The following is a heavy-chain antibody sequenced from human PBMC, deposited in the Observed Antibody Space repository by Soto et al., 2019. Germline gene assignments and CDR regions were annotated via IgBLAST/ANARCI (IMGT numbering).Heavy chain of an antibody. V-gene: IGHV3-33*01. D-gene: IGHD3-10*01. CDR2: IWYDGSNK. CDR3: ARDRDMVRGAFDY. J-gene: IGHJ4*02. CDR1: GFTFSSYG. Sequence: PGGSLRLSCAAPGFTFSSYGMHWVRQAPGKGLEWVAVIWYDGSNKYYADSVKGRFTISRDNSKNTLYLQMNSLRAEDTAVYYCARDRDMVRGAFDYWGQGTLVTVSS.